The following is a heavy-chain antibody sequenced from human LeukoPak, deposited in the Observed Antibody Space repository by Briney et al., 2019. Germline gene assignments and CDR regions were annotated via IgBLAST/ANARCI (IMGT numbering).Heavy chain of an antibody. CDR1: GGTLSSYA. D-gene: IGHD3-10*01. J-gene: IGHJ4*02. Sequence: VKVSCKASGGTLSSYAISWVRQAPGQGLEWMGGIIPIFGTANYAQKFQGRVTITADKSTSTAYMELSSLRSEDTAVYYCAREGSQFGDYSDLWGQGTLVTVSS. V-gene: IGHV1-69*06. CDR3: AREGSQFGDYSDL. CDR2: IIPIFGTA.